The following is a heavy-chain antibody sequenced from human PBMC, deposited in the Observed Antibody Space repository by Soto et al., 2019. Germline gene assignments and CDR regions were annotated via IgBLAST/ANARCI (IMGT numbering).Heavy chain of an antibody. CDR3: ARATVTTPWFDP. CDR2: ISAYNGNT. J-gene: IGHJ5*02. CDR1: GYTFTSYG. V-gene: IGHV1-18*01. Sequence: QVQLVQPGAEVKKPGASVKVSCKASGYTFTSYGISWVRQAPGQGLEWMGWISAYNGNTNYAQKRQGRVTMTTDTSTRTAYMELRGLRSDDTAVYYCARATVTTPWFDPWGQGTLVTVSS. D-gene: IGHD4-17*01.